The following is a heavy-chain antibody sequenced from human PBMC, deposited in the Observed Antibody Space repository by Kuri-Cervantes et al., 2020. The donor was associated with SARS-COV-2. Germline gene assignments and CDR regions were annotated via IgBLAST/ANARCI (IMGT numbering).Heavy chain of an antibody. Sequence: GESLKISYAASGFTFSSYAMSWVRQAPGKGLEWVSAISGSGGSTYYADSVKGRFTISRDNSKNTLYLQMNSLTADDTAVYYCAKEGLGHCSTTSCYPDSWGQGTLVTVSS. V-gene: IGHV3-23*01. D-gene: IGHD2-2*03. CDR1: GFTFSSYA. J-gene: IGHJ5*01. CDR2: ISGSGGST. CDR3: AKEGLGHCSTTSCYPDS.